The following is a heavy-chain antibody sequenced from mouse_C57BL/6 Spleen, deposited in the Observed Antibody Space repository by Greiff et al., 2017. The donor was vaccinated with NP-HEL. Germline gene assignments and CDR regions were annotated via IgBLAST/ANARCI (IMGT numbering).Heavy chain of an antibody. CDR3: ARPQLTGNAMGY. V-gene: IGHV1-50*01. CDR1: GYTFTSYW. J-gene: IGHJ4*01. CDR2: IAPSDSYT. D-gene: IGHD4-1*01. Sequence: VQLQQPGAELVKPGASVKLSCKASGYTFTSYWMQWVKQRPGQGLEWIGEIAPSDSYTNYNQKFKGKATLTVDTSSSTAYMQLSSLTSEDSAVYYCARPQLTGNAMGYWGQGTSVTVSS.